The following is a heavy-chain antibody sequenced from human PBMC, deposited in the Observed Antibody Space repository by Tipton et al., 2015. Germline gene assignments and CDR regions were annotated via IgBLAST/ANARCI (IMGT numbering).Heavy chain of an antibody. V-gene: IGHV4-39*01. Sequence: TLSPTCTVSGASISSTSYYWGWIRQPPGKGLEWIGSIYDSGSTYYNPSLKSRVTISVDTSENQFSLKLSSVTAADTAVYYCARQGTVVVIGMSHYYYYGMDVWGQGTTVTVSS. CDR3: ARQGTVVVIGMSHYYYYGMDV. CDR1: GASISSTSYY. J-gene: IGHJ6*02. D-gene: IGHD2-21*01. CDR2: IYDSGST.